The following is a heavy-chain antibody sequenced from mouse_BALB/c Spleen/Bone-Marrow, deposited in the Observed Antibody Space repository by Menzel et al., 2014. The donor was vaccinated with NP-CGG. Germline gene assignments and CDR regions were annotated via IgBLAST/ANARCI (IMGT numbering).Heavy chain of an antibody. J-gene: IGHJ4*01. CDR1: EYEFPSHD. Sequence: EVMLVESGGGLVQPGESLKLSCESNEYEFPSHDMSWVRKTPEKRLELVAAINSDGGITNYPDTMERRFTISRDNTKKTLYLQMSSLRSEDTALYYCARHGFYYAMDYWGQGTSVTVCS. V-gene: IGHV5-2*03. CDR3: ARHGFYYAMDY. CDR2: INSDGGIT.